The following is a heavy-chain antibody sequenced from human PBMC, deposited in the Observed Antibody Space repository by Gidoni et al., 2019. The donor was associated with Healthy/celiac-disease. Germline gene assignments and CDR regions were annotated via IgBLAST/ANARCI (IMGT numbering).Heavy chain of an antibody. CDR3: ARGPHWSDYGAAFYFDY. D-gene: IGHD4-17*01. V-gene: IGHV4-34*01. CDR1: GGSFSGYY. CDR2: INHSGST. Sequence: QVQLQQWGAGLLKPSETLSLTCAVYGGSFSGYYWSWIRQPPGKGLEWIGEINHSGSTNYNPSLKSRVTISVDTSKNQFSLKLSSVTAADTAVYYCARGPHWSDYGAAFYFDYWGQGTLVTVSS. J-gene: IGHJ4*02.